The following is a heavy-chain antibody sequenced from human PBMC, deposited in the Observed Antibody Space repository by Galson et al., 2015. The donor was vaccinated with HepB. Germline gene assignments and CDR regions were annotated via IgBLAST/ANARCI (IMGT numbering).Heavy chain of an antibody. Sequence: SLRLSCAASGFTFSSYGMHWVRQAPGKGLEWVAVIWYDGSNKYYADSVKGRFTISRDNSKNTLYLQMNSLRAEDTAVYYCARGPYGDLLPFDYWGQGTLVTVSS. CDR1: GFTFSSYG. V-gene: IGHV3-33*01. D-gene: IGHD4-17*01. CDR2: IWYDGSNK. CDR3: ARGPYGDLLPFDY. J-gene: IGHJ4*02.